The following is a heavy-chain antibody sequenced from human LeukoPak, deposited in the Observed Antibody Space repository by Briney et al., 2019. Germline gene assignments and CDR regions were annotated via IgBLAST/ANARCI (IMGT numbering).Heavy chain of an antibody. V-gene: IGHV4-39*01. D-gene: IGHD6-19*01. CDR1: GGSISSSSYY. J-gene: IGHJ5*02. Sequence: SETLSLTCTVSGGSISSSSYYWGWIRQPPGKGLEWIGSIYYSGSTYYNPSLKSRVTISVDTSKNQFSLKPSSVTAADTAVYYCARHSPESGIAVSWGQGTLVTVSS. CDR2: IYYSGST. CDR3: ARHSPESGIAVS.